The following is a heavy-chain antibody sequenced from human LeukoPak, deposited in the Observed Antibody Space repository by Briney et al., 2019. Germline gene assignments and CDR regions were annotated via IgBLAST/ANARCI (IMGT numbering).Heavy chain of an antibody. CDR3: ARDSRVYLVVVPAARRFDP. J-gene: IGHJ5*02. V-gene: IGHV1-18*01. D-gene: IGHD2-2*01. CDR2: ISAYNGNT. Sequence: GSSVKVSCKASGGTFSSYAISWVRPAPGQGLEWMGWISAYNGNTNYAQKLQGRVTMTTDTSTSTAYMELRSLRSDDTAVYYCARDSRVYLVVVPAARRFDPWGQGTLVTVSS. CDR1: GGTFSSYA.